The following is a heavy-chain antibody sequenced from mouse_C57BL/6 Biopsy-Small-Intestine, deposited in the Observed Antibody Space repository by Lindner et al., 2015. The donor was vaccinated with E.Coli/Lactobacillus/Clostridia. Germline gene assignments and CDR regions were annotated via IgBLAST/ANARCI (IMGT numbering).Heavy chain of an antibody. CDR1: GYSFTDYN. CDR2: IDPYNGAT. J-gene: IGHJ3*01. V-gene: IGHV1S135*01. Sequence: VQLQESGPELVKPGASVKMSCKASGYSFTDYNMVLGEAEPWKSLEWIGYIDPYNGATSYNQKFKGKATLTVDKSSSTAYMQLNSLTSEDSAVYFCARGEEFAYWGQGTLVTVSA. CDR3: ARGEEFAY.